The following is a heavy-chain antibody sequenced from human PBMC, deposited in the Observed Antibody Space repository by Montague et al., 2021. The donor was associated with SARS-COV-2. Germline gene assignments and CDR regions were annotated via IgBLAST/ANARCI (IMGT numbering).Heavy chain of an antibody. D-gene: IGHD3-10*01. Sequence: PALVKPTQTLTLTCTYSGFSLGTSEMSVSWIRQPPGKALEWLARIDWDDDKFYRTSLETRLTTSKDTSKNQVVLTMTYMDPVDTATYYCARATAAVSMVRVHTIPSYPFDYWGQGALVTVSS. CDR3: ARATAAVSMVRVHTIPSYPFDY. J-gene: IGHJ4*02. CDR2: IDWDDDK. CDR1: GFSLGTSEMS. V-gene: IGHV2-70*17.